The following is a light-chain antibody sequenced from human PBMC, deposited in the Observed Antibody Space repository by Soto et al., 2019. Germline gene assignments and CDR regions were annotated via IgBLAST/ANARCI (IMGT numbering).Light chain of an antibody. CDR3: AAWDDSLNGVI. Sequence: QSVLTQPPSASGTPGQRVTISCSGSSSNIGSNTVSWYQQLPGTAPKLLIYSNNQRPSGVPDRFSGSKSGTSASLAISGVQSEDEADYYCAAWDDSLNGVIFGGGTQLTVL. J-gene: IGLJ2*01. V-gene: IGLV1-44*01. CDR1: SSNIGSNT. CDR2: SNN.